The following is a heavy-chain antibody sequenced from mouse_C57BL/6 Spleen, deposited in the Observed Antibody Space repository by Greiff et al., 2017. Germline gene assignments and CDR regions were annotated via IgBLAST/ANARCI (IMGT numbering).Heavy chain of an antibody. J-gene: IGHJ3*01. V-gene: IGHV1-26*01. CDR3: ASLTDYGSSYWVAY. D-gene: IGHD1-1*01. CDR1: GYTFTDYY. CDR2: INPNNGGT. Sequence: EVQLQQSGPELVKPGASVKISCKASGYTFTDYYMNWVKQSHGKSLEWIGDINPNNGGTSYNQKFKGKATLTVYKSSSTAYMERRSLTSGDSAVYYCASLTDYGSSYWVAYWGQGTLFTVSA.